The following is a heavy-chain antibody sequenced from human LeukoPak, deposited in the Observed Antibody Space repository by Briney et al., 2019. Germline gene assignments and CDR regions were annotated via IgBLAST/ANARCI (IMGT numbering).Heavy chain of an antibody. D-gene: IGHD3-3*01. Sequence: PSGTLSLTCTVSGGSVSSGSYYWSWVRQPPGKGLEWIGCISYSGSTYYNPSLKSRVTISVDMSKSQFSLNLSSVTAADTALYYCARHGPLYDIWSAQFYFDYWGQGTLVAVSS. V-gene: IGHV4-61*01. CDR2: ISYSGST. J-gene: IGHJ4*02. CDR3: ARHGPLYDIWSAQFYFDY. CDR1: GGSVSSGSYY.